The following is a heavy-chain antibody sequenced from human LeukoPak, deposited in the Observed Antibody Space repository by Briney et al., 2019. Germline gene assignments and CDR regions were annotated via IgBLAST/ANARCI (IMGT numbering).Heavy chain of an antibody. CDR2: IGTAGDA. J-gene: IGHJ4*02. V-gene: IGHV3-13*01. CDR1: GFTFSSYD. Sequence: GGSLRLSSAASGFTFSSYDMHWVRQATGKGLEWVSGIGTAGDAYYPGSVKGRFTISRENAKNSFYLQMNSLRAGDTAVYYCARAYSSTWYDSPLDYWGQGTLVTVSS. CDR3: ARAYSSTWYDSPLDY. D-gene: IGHD6-13*01.